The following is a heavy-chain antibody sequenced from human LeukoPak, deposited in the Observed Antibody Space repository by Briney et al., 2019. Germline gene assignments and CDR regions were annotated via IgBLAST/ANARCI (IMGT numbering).Heavy chain of an antibody. CDR3: AKQKLGMASFAFDI. D-gene: IGHD7-27*01. J-gene: IGHJ3*02. CDR2: ISGDGGST. Sequence: GGSLRLSCAASGFTFDDYAMHWVGQPPGKGREWVSLISGDGGSTYYADSVKGRFTISRDNSKNSLYLQMNSLRTEDTALYYCAKQKLGMASFAFDIWGQGTMVTVSS. CDR1: GFTFDDYA. V-gene: IGHV3-43*02.